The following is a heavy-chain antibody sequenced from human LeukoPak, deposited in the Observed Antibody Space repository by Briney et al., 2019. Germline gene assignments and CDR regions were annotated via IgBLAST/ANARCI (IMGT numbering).Heavy chain of an antibody. Sequence: SQSLSLPCTVSGGPIGSGGHYWTWIRQHPGKGLEWIGYIFYSGATYYRPSLRSRLTISLDTSKNQFSLNLTSVTAADTAVYVCARGGNDREHGKLDYWGEGTWASVYS. CDR2: IFYSGAT. CDR3: ARGGNDREHGKLDY. J-gene: IGHJ4*02. V-gene: IGHV4-31*03. CDR1: GGPIGSGGHY. D-gene: IGHD3-16*02.